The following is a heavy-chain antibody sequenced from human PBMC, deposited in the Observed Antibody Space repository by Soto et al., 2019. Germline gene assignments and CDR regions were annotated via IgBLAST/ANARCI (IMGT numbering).Heavy chain of an antibody. CDR2: IGGSGGTT. D-gene: IGHD2-2*01. V-gene: IGHV3-23*01. CDR3: ALRYCSCTSCPPLNKYFYMDV. CDR1: GFTFSNYAMYA. Sequence: GGSLRLSCAASGFTFSNYAMYAMSWVRQAPGKGLEGVSGIGGSGGTTYYAEAVQGRFPIYRANSKTTLFLKMNSLRAEDTAVSYCALRYCSCTSCPPLNKYFYMDVWGKGTTVTVSS. J-gene: IGHJ6*03.